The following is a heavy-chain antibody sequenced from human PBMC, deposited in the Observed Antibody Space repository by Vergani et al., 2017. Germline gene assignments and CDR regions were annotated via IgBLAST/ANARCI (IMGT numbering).Heavy chain of an antibody. D-gene: IGHD3-10*01. CDR1: GFTFSSYE. V-gene: IGHV3-48*03. J-gene: IGHJ4*02. CDR2: ISSNGSTI. Sequence: EVQLVESGGGLVQPGGSLRLSCAASGFTFSSYEMNWVRQAPGKGLEWVSYISSNGSTIYYADSVKGRFTISRDNAKNSLYLQMNSLRAEDTAVYYCARDTGITMVRGNLDYWGQGTLVTVSS. CDR3: ARDTGITMVRGNLDY.